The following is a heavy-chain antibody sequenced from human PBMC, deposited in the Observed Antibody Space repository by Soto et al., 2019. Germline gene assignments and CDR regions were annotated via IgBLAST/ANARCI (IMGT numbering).Heavy chain of an antibody. J-gene: IGHJ6*02. V-gene: IGHV1-69*05. CDR3: ARGDCSGASCYSFYYYGMDV. CDR1: GGTFSSYS. CDR2: VIPIFGTV. D-gene: IGHD2-15*01. Sequence: QVQLVQSGAEVKKPGSSVKVSCKASGGTFSSYSISWVRQAPGQGLEWMGGVIPIFGTVNYAQKFQGRVTITTDESTSTAYMERSSVRSEDTTVYYCARGDCSGASCYSFYYYGMDVWGQGTTVTVSS.